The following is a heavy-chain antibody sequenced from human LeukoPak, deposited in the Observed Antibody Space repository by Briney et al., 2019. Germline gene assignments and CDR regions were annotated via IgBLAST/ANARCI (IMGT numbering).Heavy chain of an antibody. D-gene: IGHD5-12*01. Sequence: GGSLRLSCAASGFSFSTYWMSWVRQTPEKGLEFVANINQDASVRNYMDSLKGRCTISIDNAKKSWYLDIKEITAEETAVYYCARDPGYSSFDLWGQGALVTVSS. CDR2: INQDASVR. V-gene: IGHV3-7*01. J-gene: IGHJ4*02. CDR3: ARDPGYSSFDL. CDR1: GFSFSTYW.